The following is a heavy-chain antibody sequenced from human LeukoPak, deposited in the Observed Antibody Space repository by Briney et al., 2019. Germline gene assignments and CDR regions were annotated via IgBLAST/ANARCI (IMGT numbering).Heavy chain of an antibody. CDR1: GFTFSNYA. CDR3: AREEVAGHLDYYYYYGMDV. D-gene: IGHD6-19*01. V-gene: IGHV3-23*01. Sequence: GGSLRLSCAASGFTFSNYAMSWVRQTPGKGLEWVSTISDSGISTYYADSVKGRFTISRDNSRNILYLQMNSLRAEDTAVYYCAREEVAGHLDYYYYYGMDVWGQGTTVTVSS. J-gene: IGHJ6*02. CDR2: ISDSGIST.